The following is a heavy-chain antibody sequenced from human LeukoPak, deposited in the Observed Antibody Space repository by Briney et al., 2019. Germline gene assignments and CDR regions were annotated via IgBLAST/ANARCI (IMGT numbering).Heavy chain of an antibody. V-gene: IGHV3-64*01. D-gene: IGHD1-26*01. Sequence: GGSLRLSCAASGFTFSSYAMSWVRQAPGKGLEYVSAISSNGGSTYYANSVKGRFTISRDNSKNTLYLQMGSLRAEDMAVYYCARGRSWELPHFDYWGQGTLVTVSS. CDR3: ARGRSWELPHFDY. CDR2: ISSNGGST. CDR1: GFTFSSYA. J-gene: IGHJ4*02.